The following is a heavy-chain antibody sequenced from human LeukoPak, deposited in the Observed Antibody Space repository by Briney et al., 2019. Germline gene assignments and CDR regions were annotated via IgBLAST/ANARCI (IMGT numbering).Heavy chain of an antibody. CDR3: ARVWRGIASPYHGMDV. D-gene: IGHD6-13*01. Sequence: PGGSLRLSCVASGFSFSTYDMYWVRQAAGRGPEWVSAVGTNGDTYYLASVKGRFTVSRENGKNSSYLLMNSLRVEDTAVYYCARVWRGIASPYHGMDVWGQGTAVTVSS. V-gene: IGHV3-13*01. CDR1: GFSFSTYD. CDR2: VGTNGDT. J-gene: IGHJ6*02.